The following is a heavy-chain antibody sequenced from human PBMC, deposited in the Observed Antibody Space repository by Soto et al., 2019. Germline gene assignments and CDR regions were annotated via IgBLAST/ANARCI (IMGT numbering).Heavy chain of an antibody. Sequence: PSETLSLTCAVSGGSISSGGYSWSWIRQPPGKGLEWIGYIYHSGSTYYNPSLKSRVTISVDRSKNQFSLKLSSVTAADTAVYYCAAYYGDLNWFDPWGQGTLVTVSS. J-gene: IGHJ5*02. CDR3: AAYYGDLNWFDP. CDR2: IYHSGST. V-gene: IGHV4-30-2*01. D-gene: IGHD4-17*01. CDR1: GGSISSGGYS.